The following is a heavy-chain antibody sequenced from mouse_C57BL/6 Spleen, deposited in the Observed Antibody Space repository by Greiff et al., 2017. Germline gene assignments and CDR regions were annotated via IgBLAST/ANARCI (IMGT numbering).Heavy chain of an antibody. CDR2: ISSGGSYT. CDR1: GFTFSSYG. CDR3: ARQRKGSTFDY. Sequence: EVKVVESGGDLVKPGGSLKLSCAASGFTFSSYGMSWVRQTPDKRLEWVATISSGGSYTYYPDSVKGRFTISRDKSKNTLYLQMSSLKSEDTAMYYCARQRKGSTFDYWGQGTTLTVSS. D-gene: IGHD1-1*01. V-gene: IGHV5-6*01. J-gene: IGHJ2*01.